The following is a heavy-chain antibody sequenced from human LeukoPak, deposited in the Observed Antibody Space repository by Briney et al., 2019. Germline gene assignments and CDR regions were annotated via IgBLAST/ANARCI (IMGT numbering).Heavy chain of an antibody. J-gene: IGHJ4*02. D-gene: IGHD6-19*01. Sequence: GGSLRLSCAASGFTFSSYGMSWVRQAPGKGLEWVSAIGGRDGSTYYADSVKGRFTISRDNSKNTLYLQMNSLRAEDTAVYYCAKVSDSSGWYFDYWGQGTLVTVSS. CDR2: IGGRDGST. V-gene: IGHV3-23*01. CDR1: GFTFSSYG. CDR3: AKVSDSSGWYFDY.